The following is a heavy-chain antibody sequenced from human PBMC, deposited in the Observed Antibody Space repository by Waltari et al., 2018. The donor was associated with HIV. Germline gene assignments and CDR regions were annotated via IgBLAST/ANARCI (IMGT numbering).Heavy chain of an antibody. Sequence: QVQLQESGPGLVKPSETLSLTCTVSGGSVSSGSYYWSWIRQPPGKGLEWIGYIYYSVSTDYNPSLKSRVAISVDTSKNHVSLKLTSVTAADTAVYYCAREDGGNSGYVQHWGQAPWSPSP. V-gene: IGHV4-61*03. CDR3: AREDGGNSGYVQH. D-gene: IGHD2-21*02. CDR1: GGSVSSGSYY. J-gene: IGHJ1*01. CDR2: IYYSVST.